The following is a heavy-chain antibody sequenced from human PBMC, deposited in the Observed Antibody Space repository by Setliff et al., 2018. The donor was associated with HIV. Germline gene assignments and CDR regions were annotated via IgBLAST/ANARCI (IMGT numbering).Heavy chain of an antibody. CDR2: INSDGSSI. V-gene: IGHV3-74*01. CDR1: GFTFSNYW. Sequence: GGSLRLSCAASGFTFSNYWMHWVRQAPGKGLVWVSRINSDGSSISYADSVKGRFTISRDNAKNTLYLQMNSLRAEDTAVYYCARDLSYDYDRSSDTFDYWGQGTLVTVSS. D-gene: IGHD3-22*01. J-gene: IGHJ4*02. CDR3: ARDLSYDYDRSSDTFDY.